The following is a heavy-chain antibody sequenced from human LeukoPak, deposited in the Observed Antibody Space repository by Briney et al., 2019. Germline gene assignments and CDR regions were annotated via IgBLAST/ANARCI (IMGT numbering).Heavy chain of an antibody. D-gene: IGHD5-12*01. CDR2: IYHSGST. J-gene: IGHJ3*02. Sequence: SPSETLSLTCAVSGGSISSGGYSWSWIRQPPGKGLEWIGYIYHSGSTYYNPSLKSRVTISVDRSKNQFSLKLSSVTAADTVVYYCARDGAGYQDAFDIWGQGTMVTVSS. V-gene: IGHV4-30-2*01. CDR3: ARDGAGYQDAFDI. CDR1: GGSISSGGYS.